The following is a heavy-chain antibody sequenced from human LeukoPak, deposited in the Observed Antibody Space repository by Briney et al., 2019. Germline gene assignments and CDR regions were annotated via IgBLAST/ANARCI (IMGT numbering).Heavy chain of an antibody. Sequence: PGGSLRLSCTASGFMFGEFDMSWVRQAPGMGLEWVALIRSRANGASSDYAASVRGTFTIASDDYKGVAYLQINSLKGEDTAVYYCTRDAPGGLRYFDWLQPQLWGQGTLGTVS. CDR3: TRDAPGGLRYFDWLQPQL. D-gene: IGHD3-9*01. V-gene: IGHV3-49*04. CDR2: IRSRANGASS. J-gene: IGHJ4*02. CDR1: GFMFGEFD.